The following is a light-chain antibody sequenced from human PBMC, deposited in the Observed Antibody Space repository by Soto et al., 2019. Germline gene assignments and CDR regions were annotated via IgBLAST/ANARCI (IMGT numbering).Light chain of an antibody. V-gene: IGKV3-15*01. CDR2: GAS. CDR3: QQHNQWPIT. Sequence: EIVLTQSPGTLSLSPGERATLSCRASQSISNNLAWYQQKPGQAPRLLIYGASTRATGIPARFSGSGSGTEFILTISRLEPEDSAVYYCQQHNQWPITFGQGTQLEIK. CDR1: QSISNN. J-gene: IGKJ5*01.